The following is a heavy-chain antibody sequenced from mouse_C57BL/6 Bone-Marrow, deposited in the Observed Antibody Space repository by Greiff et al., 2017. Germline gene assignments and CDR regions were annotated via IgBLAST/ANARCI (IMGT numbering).Heavy chain of an antibody. CDR2: INPGSGGT. J-gene: IGHJ4*01. CDR3: ARREMDY. CDR1: GYAFTNYL. Sequence: VQLQQSGAELVRPGTSVKVSCKASGYAFTNYLIEWVKQRPGQGLEWIGVINPGSGGTNYNEKFKGKATLTADKSSSTAYMQLSSLTSEDSAVDFCARREMDYWGQGTSVTVSS. V-gene: IGHV1-54*01.